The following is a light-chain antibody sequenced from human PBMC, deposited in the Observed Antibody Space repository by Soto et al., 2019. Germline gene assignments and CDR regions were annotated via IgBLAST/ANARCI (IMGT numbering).Light chain of an antibody. CDR3: AAWDDSPSGHVV. V-gene: IGLV1-47*01. CDR1: SSNIGSNY. CDR2: RNN. J-gene: IGLJ2*01. Sequence: QSVLTQPPSASGTPGQRVTISCSGSSSNIGSNYVYWYQQLPGTAPKLLIYRNNQRPSGVPDRFSGSKSGTSASLANSGRRSEDEAGNYCAAWDDSPSGHVVFGGGTKVTVL.